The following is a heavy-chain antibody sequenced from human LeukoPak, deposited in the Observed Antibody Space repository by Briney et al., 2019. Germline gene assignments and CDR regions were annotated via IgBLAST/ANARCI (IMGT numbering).Heavy chain of an antibody. D-gene: IGHD6-13*01. V-gene: IGHV4-34*01. J-gene: IGHJ5*02. CDR3: ARATARYSSSWYGGRGSVWFDP. CDR1: GGSFSGYY. CDR2: INHSGST. Sequence: SETLSLTCAVYGGSFSGYYWSWIRQPPGKGLEWSGEINHSGSTNYNPSLKSRVTISVDTSKNQFSLKLSSVTAADTAVYYCARATARYSSSWYGGRGSVWFDPWGQGTLVTVSS.